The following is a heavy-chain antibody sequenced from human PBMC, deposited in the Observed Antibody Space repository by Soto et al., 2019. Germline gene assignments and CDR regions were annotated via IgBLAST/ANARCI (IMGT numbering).Heavy chain of an antibody. V-gene: IGHV3-53*01. D-gene: IGHD2-2*01. J-gene: IGHJ4*02. CDR1: GFSVSGKY. CDR2: IYSGGSA. Sequence: PGGSLRLSCAASGFSVSGKYTTWVRQGPGKRLEWVSGIYSGGSAYYADSVKGRFTISRDNSKNTLSLQVSSLSAEDTAVYYCASESFLHGMPGPLDYWGQGVLVTVSS. CDR3: ASESFLHGMPGPLDY.